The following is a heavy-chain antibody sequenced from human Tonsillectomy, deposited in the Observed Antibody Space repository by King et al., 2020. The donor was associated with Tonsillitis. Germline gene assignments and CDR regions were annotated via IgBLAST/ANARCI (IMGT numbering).Heavy chain of an antibody. V-gene: IGHV3-30*01. J-gene: IGHJ4*02. Sequence: VQLVESGGGVVQPGRSLRLSCAASGFTLSSYTLHWVRQAPGKGLQGVAVISYNGSNKYYADSVKGRFNISRDNSKNAVYLQVNSLREEDTAVYYCARGPFRDGYNLSYWGQGTLVTVSS. CDR1: GFTLSSYT. CDR2: ISYNGSNK. CDR3: ARGPFRDGYNLSY. D-gene: IGHD5-24*01.